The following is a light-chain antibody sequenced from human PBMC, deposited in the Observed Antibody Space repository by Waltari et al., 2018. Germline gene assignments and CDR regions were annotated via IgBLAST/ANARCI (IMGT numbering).Light chain of an antibody. J-gene: IGLJ2*01. CDR1: SPNIGTNY. CDR2: EDD. V-gene: IGLV1-51*01. Sequence: QSVLTQPPSVSAASEQTVPISCPGSSPNIGTNYVSWYQQFPGPAPKLLIYEDDKRPSGISGRFSGSKSGTSATLDIHGLQTGDEADYYCGTWDSSMSVGVLGGGTKVTVL. CDR3: GTWDSSMSVGV.